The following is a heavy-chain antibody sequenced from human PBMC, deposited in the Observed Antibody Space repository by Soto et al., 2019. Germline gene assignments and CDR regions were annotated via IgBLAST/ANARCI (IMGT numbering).Heavy chain of an antibody. V-gene: IGHV3-21*01. CDR1: GFTFSSYS. Sequence: VQLVESGGGLVKPGGSLRLSCAASGFTFSSYSMNWVRQAPGKGLEWVSSISSSSSYIYYADSVKGRFTISRDNAKNSLYLQMNSLRAEDTAVYYCARASTIGSYYFDYWGQGTLVTVSS. CDR3: ARASTIGSYYFDY. J-gene: IGHJ4*02. CDR2: ISSSSSYI. D-gene: IGHD1-26*01.